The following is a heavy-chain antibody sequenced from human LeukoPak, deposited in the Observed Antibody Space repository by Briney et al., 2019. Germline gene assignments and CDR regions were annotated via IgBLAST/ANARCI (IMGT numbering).Heavy chain of an antibody. CDR1: GFTFSSYA. J-gene: IGHJ4*02. V-gene: IGHV3-23*01. Sequence: GGSLRLSCAASGFTFSSYAMSWVRQAPGKGLERVSAISGSGGSTYYADSVKGRFTISRDNSKNTLYLQMNSLRAEDTAVYYCAKGREQLWLLGYFDYWGQGTLVTVSS. D-gene: IGHD5-18*01. CDR2: ISGSGGST. CDR3: AKGREQLWLLGYFDY.